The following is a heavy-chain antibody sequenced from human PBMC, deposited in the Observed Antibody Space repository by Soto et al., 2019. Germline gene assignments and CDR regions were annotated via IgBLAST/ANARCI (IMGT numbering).Heavy chain of an antibody. J-gene: IGHJ4*02. CDR1: GFTVSSNY. CDR3: ARTLVATGYFDY. CDR2: IYSGGST. D-gene: IGHD5-12*01. V-gene: IGHV3-53*01. Sequence: LRLSCAASGFTVSSNYMSWVRQAPGKGLEWVSVIYSGGSTYYADSVKGRFTISRDNSKNTLYLQMNSLRAEDTAVYYCARTLVATGYFDYWGQGTLVTVSS.